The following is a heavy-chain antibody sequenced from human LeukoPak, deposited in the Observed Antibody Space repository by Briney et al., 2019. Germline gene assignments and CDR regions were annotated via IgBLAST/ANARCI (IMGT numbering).Heavy chain of an antibody. J-gene: IGHJ4*02. CDR1: GGSISSGSYY. CDR2: IYTSGST. D-gene: IGHD3-10*01. CDR3: ARGALLWFGDRMEYYFNY. Sequence: KPSETLSLTCTVSGGSISSGSYYWSWIRQPAGKGLEWIGRIYTSGSTNYNPSLKSRVTISVDTSKNQFSLKLSSMTAADTAVYYCARGALLWFGDRMEYYFNYWGQGTLLTVSS. V-gene: IGHV4-61*02.